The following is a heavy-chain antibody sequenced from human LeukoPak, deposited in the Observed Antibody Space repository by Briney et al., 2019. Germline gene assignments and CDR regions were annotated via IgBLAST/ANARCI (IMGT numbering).Heavy chain of an antibody. D-gene: IGHD2-2*01. V-gene: IGHV3-13*01. J-gene: IGHJ6*03. Sequence: GGSLRLSCAASGFTFSSYDMHWVRQATGKGLEWVSAIGTAGDTYYPGSVKGRFTISRENAKNSLYLQMNSLRAEDTAVYYCARGNQVVPASNYYMDVWGKGTTVTISS. CDR3: ARGNQVVPASNYYMDV. CDR2: IGTAGDT. CDR1: GFTFSSYD.